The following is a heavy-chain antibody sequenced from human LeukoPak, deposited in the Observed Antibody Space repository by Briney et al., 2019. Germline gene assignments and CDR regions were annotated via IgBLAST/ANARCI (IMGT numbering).Heavy chain of an antibody. CDR3: ARDGPPEYYFHY. CDR2: IIPIIGTA. Sequence: ASEKVSCKDSGGTFSSYAISWVRQAPGRGLEWMGGIIPIIGTANYAQKFQGRVTITTDESTSTAYMELSSLRSEDTAVYYCARDGPPEYYFHYWGQGTLVTVSS. CDR1: GGTFSSYA. V-gene: IGHV1-69*05. J-gene: IGHJ4*02.